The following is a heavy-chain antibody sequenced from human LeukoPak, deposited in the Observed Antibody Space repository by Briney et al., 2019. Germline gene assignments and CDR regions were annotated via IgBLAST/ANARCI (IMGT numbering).Heavy chain of an antibody. CDR2: IYYSGST. CDR3: ASTTVYGDYVYYFDY. J-gene: IGHJ4*02. D-gene: IGHD4-17*01. V-gene: IGHV4-59*01. Sequence: SETLSLTCTVSGGSISSYYWSWIRQPPGKGLEWIGYIYYSGSTNYNPSLKSRVTISVDTSKNQSSLKLSSVTAADTAVYYCASTTVYGDYVYYFDYWGQGTLVTVSS. CDR1: GGSISSYY.